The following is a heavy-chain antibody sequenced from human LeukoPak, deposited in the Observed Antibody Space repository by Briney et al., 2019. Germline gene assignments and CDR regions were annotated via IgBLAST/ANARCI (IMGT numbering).Heavy chain of an antibody. J-gene: IGHJ3*02. D-gene: IGHD6-13*01. CDR3: ARASIAAAPTHAFDI. CDR2: ISYDGSNK. V-gene: IGHV3-30*03. CDR1: GFTFSSYG. Sequence: GGSLRLSCAASGFTFSSYGMHWVRQAPGKGLEWVAVISYDGSNKYYADSVKSRFTISRDNSKNTLYLQMNSLRAEDTAVYYCARASIAAAPTHAFDIWGQGTMVTVSS.